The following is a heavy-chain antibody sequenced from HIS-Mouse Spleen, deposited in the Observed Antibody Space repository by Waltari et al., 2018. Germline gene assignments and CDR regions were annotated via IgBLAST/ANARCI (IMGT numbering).Heavy chain of an antibody. CDR2: YYSGST. CDR1: GVPISSYY. Sequence: QVQLQESGPGLVKPSETLSLTCTVSGVPISSYYWSWIRQPPGKGLEWIGYYSGSTNYNPSLKSRVTISVDTSKNQFSLKLSSVTAADTAVYYCARASRDLLLPRYFDLWGRGTLVTVSS. J-gene: IGHJ2*01. CDR3: ARASRDLLLPRYFDL. V-gene: IGHV4-59*01.